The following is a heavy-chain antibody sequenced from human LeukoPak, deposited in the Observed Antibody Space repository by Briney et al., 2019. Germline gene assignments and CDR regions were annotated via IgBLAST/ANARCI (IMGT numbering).Heavy chain of an antibody. CDR2: INPRDGS. D-gene: IGHD2-15*01. Sequence: ADSLTVSCKASGYTFTSYYMHWVRQAPGQGLEWMGIINPRDGSSRVTMTRDTSTSTLYMELSSLRSEDTAVYYCARGAAYSSGVFQHWGQGTLVTVPS. V-gene: IGHV1-46*01. CDR3: ARGAAYSSGVFQH. J-gene: IGHJ1*01. CDR1: GYTFTSYY.